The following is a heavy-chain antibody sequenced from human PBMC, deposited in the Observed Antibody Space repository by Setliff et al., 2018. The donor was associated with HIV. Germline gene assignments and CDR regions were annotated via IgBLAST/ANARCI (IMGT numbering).Heavy chain of an antibody. V-gene: IGHV3-23*01. J-gene: IGHJ6*03. Sequence: GGSLRLSCAASGFTFSNYAISWFRQAPGKGLEWVSGISGSGATTNYADSVKGRFTISRDNSKNTRYLQMSTLRAEDTAVYYCAKTTPSSIRSPYYYYMDVWGKGTTVTVSS. D-gene: IGHD6-13*01. CDR2: ISGSGATT. CDR1: GFTFSNYA. CDR3: AKTTPSSIRSPYYYYMDV.